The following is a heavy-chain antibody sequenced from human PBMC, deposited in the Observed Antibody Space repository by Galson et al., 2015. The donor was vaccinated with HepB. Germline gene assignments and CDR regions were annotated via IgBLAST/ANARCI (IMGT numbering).Heavy chain of an antibody. V-gene: IGHV3-23*01. Sequence: SWVRQAPGKGLEWVSTISAPGGSTYYADSVKGRFTMSRDNVKNILYLQMNSLRADDTAVYYCAKDFARGRDFDWYDPVAYWGQGTLVTVSS. CDR3: AKDFARGRDFDWYDPVAY. D-gene: IGHD3-9*01. J-gene: IGHJ4*02. CDR2: ISAPGGST.